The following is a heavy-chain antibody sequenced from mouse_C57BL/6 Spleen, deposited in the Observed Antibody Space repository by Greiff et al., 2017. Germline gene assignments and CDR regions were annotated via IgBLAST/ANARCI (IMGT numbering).Heavy chain of an antibody. CDR3: ARGLASSSGAWFAY. D-gene: IGHD1-1*01. V-gene: IGHV1-50*01. J-gene: IGHJ3*01. Sequence: VQLQQPGAELVKPGASVKLSCKASGYTFTSYWMQWVKQRPGQGLEWIGEIDPSDSYTNYNQKFKGKATLTVDTSSSTAYRQLSSLTSEDSAVYYCARGLASSSGAWFAYWGQGTLVTVSA. CDR2: IDPSDSYT. CDR1: GYTFTSYW.